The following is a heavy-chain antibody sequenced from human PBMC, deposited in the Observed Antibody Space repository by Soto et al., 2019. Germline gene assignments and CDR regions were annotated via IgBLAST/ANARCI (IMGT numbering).Heavy chain of an antibody. D-gene: IGHD1-26*01. V-gene: IGHV3-23*01. CDR1: GLTFTSYA. J-gene: IGHJ4*02. CDR2: ISGSGSNT. CDR3: TRDRATFDY. Sequence: GVSLRLSGAPAGLTFTSYAMSWVRLTRGKGLEWVSAISGSGSNTFYADSVRGRFTISRDNSKNTVFLQMNTLRAEDTAVYFCTRDRATFDYWGQGTRVAASS.